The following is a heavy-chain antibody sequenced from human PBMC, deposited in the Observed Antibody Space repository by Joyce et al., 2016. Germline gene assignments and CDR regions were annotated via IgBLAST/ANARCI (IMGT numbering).Heavy chain of an antibody. CDR2: ISGSDDGT. CDR3: AKGTLGSCSGTTCYPLDS. Sequence: EVQLLESGGGWVQPGGSLRLSCAASGFTFSSCAMSWVRQVPGKVLEWVSDISGSDDGTYHADSVRGRFTISRDKSKNTLYLQMNSLTAEDTSIYYCAKGTLGSCSGTTCYPLDSWGQGTLVTVSS. J-gene: IGHJ4*02. D-gene: IGHD2-15*01. CDR1: GFTFSSCA. V-gene: IGHV3-23*01.